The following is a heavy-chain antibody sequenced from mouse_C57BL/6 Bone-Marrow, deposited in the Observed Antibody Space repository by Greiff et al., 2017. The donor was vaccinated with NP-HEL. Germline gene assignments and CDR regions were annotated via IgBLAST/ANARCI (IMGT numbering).Heavy chain of an antibody. V-gene: IGHV7-1*01. CDR3: ARDTTVPFAY. CDR2: SRNKANDYTT. J-gene: IGHJ3*01. Sequence: EVNVVDSGGGLVQSGRSLRLSCATSGFTFSDFYMEWVRQAPGKGLEWIAASRNKANDYTTEYSASVKGRFIVSRDTSQSILYLQMNALRAEDTAIYYCARDTTVPFAYWGQGTLVTVSA. D-gene: IGHD1-1*01. CDR1: GFTFSDFY.